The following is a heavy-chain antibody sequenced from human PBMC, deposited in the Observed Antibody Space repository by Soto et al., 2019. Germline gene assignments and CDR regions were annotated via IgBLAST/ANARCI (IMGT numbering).Heavy chain of an antibody. CDR2: ISYDGSSK. CDR3: ARGYGFWSGYYLEY. D-gene: IGHD3-3*01. CDR1: GFTFSNFA. J-gene: IGHJ4*02. V-gene: IGHV3-30-3*01. Sequence: QVQLVESGGGVVQPGRSLRLSCAASGFTFSNFAIHWVRQAPGKGLEWVTVISYDGSSKYYADSVKGRFTISRDNSKNELFLQMNSLRAEDTAVYYCARGYGFWSGYYLEYWGQGTLVTVSS.